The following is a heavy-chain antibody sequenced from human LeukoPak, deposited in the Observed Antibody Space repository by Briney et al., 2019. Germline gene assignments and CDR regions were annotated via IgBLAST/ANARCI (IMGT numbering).Heavy chain of an antibody. V-gene: IGHV5-51*01. J-gene: IGHJ4*02. Sequence: GESLKISCKGSGYSFTSYWIGWVRQMPGKGLEWMGIIYPGDSDTRYSPSFQGQVSISADKSISTAYLQWSSLKASDTAMYYCARHGLGYCSSTSCPKSIDYWGQGTLVTVSS. CDR2: IYPGDSDT. D-gene: IGHD2-2*01. CDR1: GYSFTSYW. CDR3: ARHGLGYCSSTSCPKSIDY.